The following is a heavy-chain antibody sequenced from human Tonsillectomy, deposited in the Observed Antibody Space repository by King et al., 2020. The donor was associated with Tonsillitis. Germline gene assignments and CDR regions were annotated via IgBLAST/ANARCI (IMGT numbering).Heavy chain of an antibody. CDR3: ARGRYEVDY. CDR1: GYTFTSYD. D-gene: IGHD1-1*01. J-gene: IGHJ4*01. Sequence: QLVQSGAEVKKPGASVKVSCKASGYTFTSYDINWVRQATGQGLEWMGWMNPNSSNTGCAQKDRGRVTMTRNNSISTAYLELISLRSEDTAVYYCARGRYEVDYWGQGTLVTVSS. CDR2: MNPNSSNT. V-gene: IGHV1-8*01.